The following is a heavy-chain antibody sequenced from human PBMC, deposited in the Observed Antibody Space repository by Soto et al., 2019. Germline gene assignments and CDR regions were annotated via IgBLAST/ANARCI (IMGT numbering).Heavy chain of an antibody. Sequence: EVQLLESGGGLVQPGGSLRLSCAASGFTFSSYAMSWVRQAPGKGLEWVSAISGSGASTYYADSVKGRLTISRDNSKNTLYLQMNSLRAEDTAVYYCTKVMIPRGGYQYYFDYWGQGTLVTVSS. CDR3: TKVMIPRGGYQYYFDY. J-gene: IGHJ4*02. V-gene: IGHV3-23*01. CDR2: ISGSGAST. CDR1: GFTFSSYA. D-gene: IGHD3-16*01.